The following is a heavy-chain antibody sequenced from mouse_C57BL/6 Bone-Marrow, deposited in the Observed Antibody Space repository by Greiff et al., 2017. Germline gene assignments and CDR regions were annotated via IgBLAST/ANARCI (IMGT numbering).Heavy chain of an antibody. J-gene: IGHJ4*01. Sequence: EVQLQQSGTVLARPGASVKMSCKTSGYTFTSYWMHWVKQRPGQGLEWIGAIYPGNSDTSYNQKFKGKATLTAVTSASTAYMELSSLTNEDSAVYYCTRRTTVVARYAMDYWGQGTSVTVSS. V-gene: IGHV1-5*01. D-gene: IGHD1-1*01. CDR3: TRRTTVVARYAMDY. CDR1: GYTFTSYW. CDR2: IYPGNSDT.